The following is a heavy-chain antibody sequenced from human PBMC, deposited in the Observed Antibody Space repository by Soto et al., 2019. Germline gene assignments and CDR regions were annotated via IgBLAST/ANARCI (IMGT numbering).Heavy chain of an antibody. CDR3: ARVAWDSSGYYLFDY. V-gene: IGHV4-30-4*01. CDR2: IYYSGST. Sequence: SETLSLTCTVSGFYISSGDYYWSWIRQPPGKGLEWIGYIYYSGSTYYNPSLKSRVTISVDTSKNQFSLKLSSVTAADTAVYYCARVAWDSSGYYLFDYWGQGTLVTVSS. D-gene: IGHD3-22*01. CDR1: GFYISSGDYY. J-gene: IGHJ4*02.